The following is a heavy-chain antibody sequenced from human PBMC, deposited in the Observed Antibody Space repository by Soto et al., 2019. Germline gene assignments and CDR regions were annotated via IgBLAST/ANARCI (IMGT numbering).Heavy chain of an antibody. Sequence: GGSLTLSCSASGFPFSSYAMHWVRQAPGKGLEYVSAISSNGGSTYYADSVKGRFTISRDNSKNTLYLQMSSLRAEDTAVYYCVKDFYDFWSGYYSLYYYYGMDVWGQGTTVTVSS. CDR2: ISSNGGST. CDR3: VKDFYDFWSGYYSLYYYYGMDV. CDR1: GFPFSSYA. J-gene: IGHJ6*02. V-gene: IGHV3-64D*08. D-gene: IGHD3-3*01.